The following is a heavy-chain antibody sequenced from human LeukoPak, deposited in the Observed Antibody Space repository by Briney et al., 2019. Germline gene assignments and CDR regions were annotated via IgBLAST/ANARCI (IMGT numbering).Heavy chain of an antibody. CDR2: IYYSGST. Sequence: SETLSLTCTVSGGSISGSSYYWGWIRQPPGKGLEWIGSIYYSGSTYYNPSLKSRVTISVDTSKNQFSLKLSSVTAADTAVYYCARLGIAARPLGAFDIWGQGTMVTVSS. V-gene: IGHV4-39*01. J-gene: IGHJ3*02. CDR3: ARLGIAARPLGAFDI. CDR1: GGSISGSSYY. D-gene: IGHD6-6*01.